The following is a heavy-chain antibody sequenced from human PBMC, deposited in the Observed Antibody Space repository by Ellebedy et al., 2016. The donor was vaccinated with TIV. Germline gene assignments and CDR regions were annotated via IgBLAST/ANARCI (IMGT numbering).Heavy chain of an antibody. CDR1: SVSIDTAGYY. CDR2: IYHNGST. Sequence: SETLSLXCIVSSVSIDTAGYYWTWIRRHPGEGPEWIGYIYHNGSTYYNPSLQSRLSISIDTSKNQFSLKLKSVTAADTATYYCARAWGFYYIDFWGQGTQVTVSS. J-gene: IGHJ4*02. V-gene: IGHV4-31*03. D-gene: IGHD3-22*01. CDR3: ARAWGFYYIDF.